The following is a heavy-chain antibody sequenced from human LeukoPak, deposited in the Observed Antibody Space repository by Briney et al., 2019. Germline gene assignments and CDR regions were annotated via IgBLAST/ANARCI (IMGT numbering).Heavy chain of an antibody. CDR1: GYTFTSYG. D-gene: IGHD1-26*01. Sequence: ASVKVSCKASGYTFTSYGISWVRRAPGQGDEWMGWISAYNGNTNYAQKLQGRVTMTTDTSTSTAYMELRSLRSDDTAVYYCARISGSQGTIDYFDYWGQGTLVTVSS. CDR2: ISAYNGNT. J-gene: IGHJ4*02. CDR3: ARISGSQGTIDYFDY. V-gene: IGHV1-18*01.